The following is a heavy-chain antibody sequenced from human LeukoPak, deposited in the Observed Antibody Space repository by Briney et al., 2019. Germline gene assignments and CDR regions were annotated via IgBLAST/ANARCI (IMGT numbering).Heavy chain of an antibody. CDR3: ASGAARSLYYYYYMDV. D-gene: IGHD6-6*01. CDR2: INHSGST. CDR1: GGSFSGYY. Sequence: SETLSLTSAVYGGSFSGYYWSWIRQPPGKGLEWIGEINHSGSTNYNPPLKSRVTISVDTSKNQFSLKLSSVTAADTAVYYCASGAARSLYYYYYMDVWGKGTMVTVSS. V-gene: IGHV4-34*01. J-gene: IGHJ6*03.